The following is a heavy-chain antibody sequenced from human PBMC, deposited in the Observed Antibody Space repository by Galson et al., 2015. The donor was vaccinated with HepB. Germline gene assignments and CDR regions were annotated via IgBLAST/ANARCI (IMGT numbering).Heavy chain of an antibody. V-gene: IGHV3-33*01. CDR3: AREIPWYFDL. J-gene: IGHJ2*01. Sequence: SLRLSCAASGFTFSSYGMHWVRQAPGKGLEWVAVIWYDGSNKYYADSVKGRFTISRGNSKNTLYLQMNSLRAEDTAVYYCAREIPWYFDLWGRGTLVTVSS. CDR2: IWYDGSNK. CDR1: GFTFSSYG. D-gene: IGHD2-2*02.